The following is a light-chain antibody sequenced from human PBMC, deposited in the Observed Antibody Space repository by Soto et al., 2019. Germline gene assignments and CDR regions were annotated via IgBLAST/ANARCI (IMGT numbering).Light chain of an antibody. J-gene: IGLJ1*01. CDR2: EVN. CDR3: SSYAGTPFV. Sequence: QSVLTQPPSASGSPGQSVTISCTGTSSDVGSYNYVSWYQQHPGKAPKLMISEVNKRASGVPDRFSGSKSGNTASLTVSWLQAEDEADYYCSSYAGTPFVFGTGTKVTVL. CDR1: SSDVGSYNY. V-gene: IGLV2-8*01.